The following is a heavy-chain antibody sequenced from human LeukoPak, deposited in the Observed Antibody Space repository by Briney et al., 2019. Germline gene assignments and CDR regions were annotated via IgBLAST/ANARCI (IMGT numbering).Heavy chain of an antibody. J-gene: IGHJ3*02. Sequence: ASVKVSCKASGYTFTSYYMHWVRQAPGQGLEWMGIINPSGGSTSYAQKFQGRVTMTRDTSTSTAYMELSSLRSEDTAVYYCARAGDYGGKPDAFDIWGQGTMVTVSS. CDR3: ARAGDYGGKPDAFDI. V-gene: IGHV1-46*01. CDR2: INPSGGST. D-gene: IGHD4-23*01. CDR1: GYTFTSYY.